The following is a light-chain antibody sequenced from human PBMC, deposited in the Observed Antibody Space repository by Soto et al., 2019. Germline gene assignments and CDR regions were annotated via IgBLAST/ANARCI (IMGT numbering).Light chain of an antibody. CDR3: QQYGSSPRT. CDR2: GAS. Sequence: EIVLTQSPGTLSLSPGERATLSCRASQSVTSSYLAWYQQKPGQAPRLLIYGASSRATGIPVRFSGSGSGTDFTLTISRLEPGDFAVYYCQQYGSSPRTFGPGTKVDIK. V-gene: IGKV3-20*01. CDR1: QSVTSSY. J-gene: IGKJ3*01.